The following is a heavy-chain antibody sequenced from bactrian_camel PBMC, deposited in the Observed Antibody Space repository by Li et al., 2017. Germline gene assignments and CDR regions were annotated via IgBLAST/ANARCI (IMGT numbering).Heavy chain of an antibody. CDR2: IATGSGNT. V-gene: IGHV3S40*01. J-gene: IGHJ4*01. D-gene: IGHD3*01. CDR3: KTQYAPRPGTWVRSCLDDVNR. Sequence: VQLVESGGGLVQPGGSLTISCVASGFSFDSYEMTWFRQAPGKEREGVARIATGSGNTYYADSVKGRFTISQDNAKNTVYLQMDSLKPDDTATYSCKTQYAPRPGTWVRSCLDDVNRWGQGTQVTVS. CDR1: GFSFDSYE.